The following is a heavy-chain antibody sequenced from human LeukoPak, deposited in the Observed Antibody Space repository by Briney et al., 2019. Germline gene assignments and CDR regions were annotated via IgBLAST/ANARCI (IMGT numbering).Heavy chain of an antibody. Sequence: GGSLRLSCAASGFTFSSYEMNWVRQAPGKGLEWVSYISSSGSTIYYADSVKGRFTISRDNAKNSLYQQMNSLRAEDTAVYYCARDLSIVVVPAARGGGYWGQGTLVTVSS. CDR3: ARDLSIVVVPAARGGGY. J-gene: IGHJ4*02. D-gene: IGHD2-2*01. CDR2: ISSSGSTI. CDR1: GFTFSSYE. V-gene: IGHV3-48*03.